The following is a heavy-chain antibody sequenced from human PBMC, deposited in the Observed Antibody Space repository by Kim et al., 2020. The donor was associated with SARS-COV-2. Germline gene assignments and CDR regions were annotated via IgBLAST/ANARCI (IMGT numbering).Heavy chain of an antibody. CDR1: GYTFTSYD. Sequence: ASVKVSCKASGYTFTSYDINWVRQATGQGLEWMGWMNPNSGNTGYAQKFPGRVTMTRNTSISTAYMELSSLRSEDTAVYYCARGVWGITMIVVVPDYYYGMDVWGQGTTVTVSS. CDR2: MNPNSGNT. CDR3: ARGVWGITMIVVVPDYYYGMDV. D-gene: IGHD3-22*01. V-gene: IGHV1-8*01. J-gene: IGHJ6*02.